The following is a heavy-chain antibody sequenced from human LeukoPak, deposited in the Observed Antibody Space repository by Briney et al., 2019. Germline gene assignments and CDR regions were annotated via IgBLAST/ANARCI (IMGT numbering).Heavy chain of an antibody. CDR2: IYSGGST. J-gene: IGHJ4*02. D-gene: IGHD5-12*01. Sequence: PGGSLRLSCVASGFTFSSNYMNWVRQAPGKGLEWVSVIYSGGSTYYADSVKGRFTISRDNSKNTLYLQMNSLRAEDTAVYYCARDLGYSGYAGGYWGQGTLVTVSS. CDR1: GFTFSSNY. V-gene: IGHV3-66*01. CDR3: ARDLGYSGYAGGY.